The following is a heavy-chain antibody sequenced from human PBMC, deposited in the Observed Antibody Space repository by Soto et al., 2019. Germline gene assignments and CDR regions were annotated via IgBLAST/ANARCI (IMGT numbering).Heavy chain of an antibody. CDR3: ATVVAVAAQKTNNWFEP. J-gene: IGHJ5*02. D-gene: IGHD2-15*01. Sequence: SETLSLTCTVSGGSISSGDYCWSWIRQPPGKGLEWIGYIYYSGSTYYNPSLKSRVTISVDTSKNQFSLKLSSVTAADTAVYYCATVVAVAAQKTNNWFEPWGQGTLVTVSS. V-gene: IGHV4-30-4*01. CDR1: GGSISSGDYC. CDR2: IYYSGST.